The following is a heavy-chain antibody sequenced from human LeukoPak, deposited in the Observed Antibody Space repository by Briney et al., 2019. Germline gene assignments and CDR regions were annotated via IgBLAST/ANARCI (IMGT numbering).Heavy chain of an antibody. J-gene: IGHJ5*02. Sequence: PSETLSLTCTVSGGSVSSYYWTWIRQPPGKGLEWIGYTYHSGNTNYNPSLKSRVTISVDTSKNQFSLKLSSVTAADTAVYYCARRLATTWFDPWGQGTLVTVSS. CDR2: TYHSGNT. CDR1: GGSVSSYY. V-gene: IGHV4-59*08. D-gene: IGHD6-19*01. CDR3: ARRLATTWFDP.